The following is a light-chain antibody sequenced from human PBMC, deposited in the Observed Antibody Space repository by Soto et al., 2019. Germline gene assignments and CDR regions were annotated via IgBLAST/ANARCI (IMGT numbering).Light chain of an antibody. CDR2: LAS. CDR1: QSLLHRNGNNY. CDR3: MQALQTSFT. J-gene: IGKJ3*01. V-gene: IGKV2-28*01. Sequence: DIVMTQSPLSLSVTSGEAASISCRCSQSLLHRNGNNYLDWYLQKPGQSPQLLISLASNRASGVPDRFSGSGSGTDFTLHISRVEAEDVGVYYCMQALQTSFTFGPGTKVDL.